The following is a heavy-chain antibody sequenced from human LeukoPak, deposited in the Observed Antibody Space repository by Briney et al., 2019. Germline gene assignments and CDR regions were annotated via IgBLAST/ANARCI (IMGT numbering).Heavy chain of an antibody. V-gene: IGHV3-66*04. CDR2: IYSGGTI. CDR1: GFTVRSNY. J-gene: IGHJ4*02. Sequence: GGSLTLSCAASGFTVRSNYMRWVREAPGKGLEWVSVIYSGGTIYYADSVKGRFTISRDNSKNTLYLQMNSLRAEDTAVYFCAKRGVVIRVILVGFHKEAYYFDSWGQGALVTVSS. CDR3: AKRGVVIRVILVGFHKEAYYFDS. D-gene: IGHD3-22*01.